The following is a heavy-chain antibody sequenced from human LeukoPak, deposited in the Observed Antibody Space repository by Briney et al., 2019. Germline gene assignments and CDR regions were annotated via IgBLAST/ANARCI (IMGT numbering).Heavy chain of an antibody. CDR2: MNPNSGNT. V-gene: IGHV1-8*02. Sequence: HRASVKVSCKASGYTFTGYYMHWVRQAPGQGLEWMGWMNPNSGNTGYAQKFQGRVTMTRNTSISTAYMELSSLRSEDTAVYYCARGQSYGDPDYWGQGTLVTVSS. D-gene: IGHD4-17*01. J-gene: IGHJ4*02. CDR1: GYTFTGYY. CDR3: ARGQSYGDPDY.